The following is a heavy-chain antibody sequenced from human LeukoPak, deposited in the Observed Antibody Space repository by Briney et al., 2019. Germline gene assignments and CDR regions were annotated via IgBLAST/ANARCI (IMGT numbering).Heavy chain of an antibody. D-gene: IGHD3-22*01. CDR2: IYYSWST. CDR1: GGSISSYY. Sequence: SETLSLTCTVSGGSISSYYWSWMRQPPGKGLEWIGYIYYSWSTNYNPSLKSRVTMSVDTSKNQFSLKLSSVTAADTAVYYCARDKDYFDSGGAFDIWGQGTMVTVSS. V-gene: IGHV4-59*01. CDR3: ARDKDYFDSGGAFDI. J-gene: IGHJ3*02.